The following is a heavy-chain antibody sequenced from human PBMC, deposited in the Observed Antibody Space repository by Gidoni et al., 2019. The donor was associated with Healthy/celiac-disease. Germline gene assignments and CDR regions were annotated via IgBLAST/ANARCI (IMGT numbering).Heavy chain of an antibody. V-gene: IGHV3-30*18. J-gene: IGHJ4*02. D-gene: IGHD3-3*01. CDR3: AKSVLEWLPQWGG. Sequence: QVQLVESGGGVVQPGRSLRLSCAASGFTFSSYGMHWVRQAPGKGLEWVAVISYDGSNKYYADSVKGRFTISRDNSKNTLYLQMNSLRAEDTAVYYCAKSVLEWLPQWGGWGQGTLVTVSS. CDR2: ISYDGSNK. CDR1: GFTFSSYG.